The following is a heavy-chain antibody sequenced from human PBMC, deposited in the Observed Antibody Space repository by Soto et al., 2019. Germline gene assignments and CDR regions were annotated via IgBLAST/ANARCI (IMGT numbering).Heavy chain of an antibody. CDR2: IYYSGKN. Sequence: PSETLSLTWSVSRTSITSTSYFWAWMRQPQGSGVEWVGSIYYSGKNHENPSLKNRVTISVDRSKNKLSLQMTSVTSADTAVFSCARARGYSSGQGFDGMDVWGQGTTVTVS. V-gene: IGHV4-39*01. CDR1: RTSITSTSYF. D-gene: IGHD6-19*01. J-gene: IGHJ6*02. CDR3: ARARGYSSGQGFDGMDV.